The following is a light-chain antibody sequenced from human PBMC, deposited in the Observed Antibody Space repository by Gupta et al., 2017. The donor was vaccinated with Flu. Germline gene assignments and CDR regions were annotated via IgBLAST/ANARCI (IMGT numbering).Light chain of an antibody. CDR1: SSDVGGYNY. CDR2: EVS. CDR3: RSYTSSSEV. J-gene: IGLJ1*01. V-gene: IGLV2-14*01. Sequence: QSALTQPASVSGSPGQSITISCTGTSSDVGGYNYVSWYQQHPGNAPKLMIYEVSNRPSGVANRFSGSKSGNTAALTIAGRQAEDEDDYYCRSYTSSSEVFGTGTKVTVL.